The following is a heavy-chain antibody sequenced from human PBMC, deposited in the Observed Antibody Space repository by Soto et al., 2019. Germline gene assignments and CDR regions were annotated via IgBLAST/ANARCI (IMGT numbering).Heavy chain of an antibody. CDR1: GGSISSGGYY. Sequence: QVQLQESGPGLVKPSQTLSLACTVSGGSISSGGYYWSWIRQHPGKGLEWIGYIYYSGSTYYNPSLKSRVTILVDTSKNQFSLKLSSVTAADTAVYYCARAVITMVRALDYWGQGTLVTVSS. J-gene: IGHJ4*02. CDR3: ARAVITMVRALDY. V-gene: IGHV4-31*03. CDR2: IYYSGST. D-gene: IGHD3-10*01.